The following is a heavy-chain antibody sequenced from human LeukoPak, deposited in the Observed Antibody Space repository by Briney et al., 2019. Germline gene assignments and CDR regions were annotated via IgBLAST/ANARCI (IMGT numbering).Heavy chain of an antibody. CDR3: AKEMDLSRYCSSTSCHPFDF. Sequence: LRLSCAASGFTFSSYAMHWVRQAPGKGLEWVSGISWNSGSIDYADSVKGRFIISRDNAKNSLYLQMGSLSTEDTAFYYCAKEMDLSRYCSSTSCHPFDFWGQGTLVTVSS. D-gene: IGHD2-2*01. CDR1: GFTFSSYA. V-gene: IGHV3-9*01. CDR2: ISWNSGSI. J-gene: IGHJ4*02.